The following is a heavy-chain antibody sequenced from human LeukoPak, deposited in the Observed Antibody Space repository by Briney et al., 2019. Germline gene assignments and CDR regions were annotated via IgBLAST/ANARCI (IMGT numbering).Heavy chain of an antibody. J-gene: IGHJ4*02. CDR1: GGSFSGYY. V-gene: IGHV4-34*01. CDR2: INHSGST. D-gene: IGHD6-19*01. CDR3: ARHVEVAVAAYFDY. Sequence: SETLSLTCAVYGGSFSGYYWSWIRQPPGKGLEWIGEINHSGSTNYNPSLKSRVTISVDTSKNQFSLKLSSVTAADTAVYYCARHVEVAVAAYFDYWGQGTLVTVSS.